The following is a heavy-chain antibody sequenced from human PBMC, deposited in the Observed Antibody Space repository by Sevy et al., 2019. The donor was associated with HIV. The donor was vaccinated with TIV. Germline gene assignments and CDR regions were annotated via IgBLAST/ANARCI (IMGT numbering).Heavy chain of an antibody. D-gene: IGHD3-22*01. J-gene: IGHJ4*02. CDR3: ARGPHYYYDSSSFFDY. Sequence: GGSLRLSCTASGFTFSSYEMNWVRQAPGKGLEWVSSIISSGDTIYYADSVKGRFTVSRDNAKDSLFLQMNSLRPEVTAIYSCARGPHYYYDSSSFFDYWGQGTLVTVSS. CDR2: IISSGDTI. V-gene: IGHV3-48*03. CDR1: GFTFSSYE.